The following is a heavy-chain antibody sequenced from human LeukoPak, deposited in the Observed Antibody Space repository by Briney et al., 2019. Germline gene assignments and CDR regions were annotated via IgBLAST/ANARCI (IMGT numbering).Heavy chain of an antibody. CDR1: VFTFSKVG. Sequence: GGSLRLSCVASVFTFSKVGMHSGPQAPGKGLEWVAFIRYDGSNKYYADSVKGRFTIPRDNSKNTLYLQMNSLRADDTAVYYCVKTRGGRFDKWGQGTLVTVSS. D-gene: IGHD4-23*01. J-gene: IGHJ4*02. CDR3: VKTRGGRFDK. CDR2: IRYDGSNK. V-gene: IGHV3-30*02.